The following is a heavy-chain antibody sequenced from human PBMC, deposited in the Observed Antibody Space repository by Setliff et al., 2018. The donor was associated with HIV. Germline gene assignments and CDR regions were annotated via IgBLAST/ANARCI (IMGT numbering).Heavy chain of an antibody. V-gene: IGHV1-18*01. CDR2: ISAYNGNT. CDR3: ARSAAYYYDSSGYNGDY. D-gene: IGHD3-22*01. J-gene: IGHJ4*02. Sequence: ASVKVSCKASGYTFTSYGISWVRQAPGQGLEWMGWISAYNGNTNYAQKLQGRVTMPTDTSTSTAYMELRSLSSDDTAVYYCARSAAYYYDSSGYNGDYWGQGTLVTVSS. CDR1: GYTFTSYG.